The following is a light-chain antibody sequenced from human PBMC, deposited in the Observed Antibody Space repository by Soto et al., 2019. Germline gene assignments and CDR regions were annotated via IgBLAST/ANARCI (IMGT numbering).Light chain of an antibody. Sequence: DIQMTQSPSSLSASVGDRVTITCRASQDVSNFLAWYQQKPGKVPHLLIYGVATLQLGVPSRFTGSGSGTEFTLTISGLQPEDVATYYCQKYSGASLTFGGGTRVELK. V-gene: IGKV1-27*01. CDR2: GVA. J-gene: IGKJ4*01. CDR1: QDVSNF. CDR3: QKYSGASLT.